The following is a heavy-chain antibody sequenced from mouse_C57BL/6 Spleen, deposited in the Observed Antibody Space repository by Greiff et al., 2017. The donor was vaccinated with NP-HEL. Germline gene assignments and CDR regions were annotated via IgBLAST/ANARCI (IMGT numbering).Heavy chain of an antibody. Sequence: QVQLQQSGPELVKPGASVKISCKASGYAFSSSWMNWVKQRPGKGLEWIGRIYPGDGDTNYNGKFKGKATLTADKSSSTAYMQLSSLTSEDSAVYFCARFYDGTFDYWGQGTTLTVSS. CDR3: ARFYDGTFDY. V-gene: IGHV1-82*01. D-gene: IGHD2-3*01. J-gene: IGHJ2*01. CDR1: GYAFSSSW. CDR2: IYPGDGDT.